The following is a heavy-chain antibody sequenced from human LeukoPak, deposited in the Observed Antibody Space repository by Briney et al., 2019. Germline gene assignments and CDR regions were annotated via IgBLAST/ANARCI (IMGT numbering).Heavy chain of an antibody. CDR2: ISDSGST. CDR3: VSLYTNVYPRRWFGP. CDR1: GGSVSSGGYY. V-gene: IGHV4-61*08. D-gene: IGHD3-16*01. J-gene: IGHJ5*02. Sequence: SETLSLSCTVSGGSVSSGGYYWNWIRQPPGKGLEWIGYISDSGSTNFNPSRKSRITISVDTSKNQFPLNLSCVEAADMAVYYSVSLYTNVYPRRWFGPWGQGTLVAVSS.